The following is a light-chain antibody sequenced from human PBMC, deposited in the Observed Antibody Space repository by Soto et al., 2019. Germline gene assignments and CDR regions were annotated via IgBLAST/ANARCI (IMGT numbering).Light chain of an antibody. CDR3: QLGFT. V-gene: IGKV1-5*03. Sequence: IQMTQSPSTLSASVGDRVTITCRASQSISSWLAWYQQKPGKAPKLLIYKASSLESGVPSRFSGSGSGTEFTLTISSLQPDDFATYYCQLGFTFGPGTKVDIK. CDR1: QSISSW. CDR2: KAS. J-gene: IGKJ3*01.